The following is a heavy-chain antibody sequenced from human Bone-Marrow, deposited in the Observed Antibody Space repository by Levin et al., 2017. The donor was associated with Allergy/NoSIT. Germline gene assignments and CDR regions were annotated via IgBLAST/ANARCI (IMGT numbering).Heavy chain of an antibody. Sequence: LSLTCAASGFTFSNYWMHWVRQAPGKGLVWVSRIKYDGSTTIYADSVKGRFTISRDNAKNTVYLQMNSLRDDDTAVYYCARDLNWLLFDYWGQGTLVTVSS. V-gene: IGHV3-74*01. CDR1: GFTFSNYW. CDR3: ARDLNWLLFDY. CDR2: IKYDGSTT. D-gene: IGHD3-22*01. J-gene: IGHJ4*02.